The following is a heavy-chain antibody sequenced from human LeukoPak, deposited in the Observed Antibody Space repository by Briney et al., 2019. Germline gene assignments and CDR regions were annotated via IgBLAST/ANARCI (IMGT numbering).Heavy chain of an antibody. V-gene: IGHV3-21*01. CDR2: ISSSSSYI. D-gene: IGHD3-9*01. CDR3: ARRGYDILTGYIDY. J-gene: IGHJ4*02. Sequence: PGGSLRLSCAASGFTFSSYSMNWVRQAPGKGLEWVSSISSSSSYIYYADSVKGRFTISRDNAKNSLYLQMNSLRAEDTAVYYCARRGYDILTGYIDYWGQGTLVTVSS. CDR1: GFTFSSYS.